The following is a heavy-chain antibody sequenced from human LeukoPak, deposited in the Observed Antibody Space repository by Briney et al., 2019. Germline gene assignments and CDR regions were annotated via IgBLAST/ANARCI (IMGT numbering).Heavy chain of an antibody. V-gene: IGHV3-7*01. CDR1: GFTFSSYW. Sequence: PGGSLRLSCAASGFTFSSYWMSWVRQAPGKGLEWVANIKQDGSEKYYVDSVKGRFTISRDNAKNSLYLQMNSLRAEDTAVYYCAREGRQICSSTSCTDRMYQNKEDAFDIWGQGTMVTVSS. CDR3: AREGRQICSSTSCTDRMYQNKEDAFDI. CDR2: IKQDGSEK. D-gene: IGHD2-2*01. J-gene: IGHJ3*02.